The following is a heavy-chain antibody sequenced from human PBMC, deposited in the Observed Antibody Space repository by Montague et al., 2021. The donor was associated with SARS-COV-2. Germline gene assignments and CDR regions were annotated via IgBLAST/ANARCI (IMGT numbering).Heavy chain of an antibody. V-gene: IGHV4-59*12. CDR3: ARDGYNAHQNYWYFDL. D-gene: IGHD5-24*01. CDR1: GGSISTYY. CDR2: IYYSGST. J-gene: IGHJ2*01. Sequence: SETLSLTCTVSGGSISTYYWSWIRQPPGKGLEWIGYIYYSGSTNXSPSLKSRVTFSVDTSKNQFSLKLSSVTAADTAVYYCARDGYNAHQNYWYFDLWGRGTLVTVSS.